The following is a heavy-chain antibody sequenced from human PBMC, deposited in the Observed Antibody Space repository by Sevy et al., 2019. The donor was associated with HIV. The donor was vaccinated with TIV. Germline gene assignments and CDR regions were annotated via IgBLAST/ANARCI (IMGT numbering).Heavy chain of an antibody. CDR2: IKKEGSEK. CDR1: GFTFSTYW. D-gene: IGHD2-2*01. CDR3: ARDCSSTSCLWGLDV. V-gene: IGHV3-7*03. J-gene: IGHJ6*02. Sequence: GGYLRLSCAASGFTFSTYWMSWVRQAPGKGLEWVANIKKEGSEKYYVDSVKGRFTISRDNAKSSLYLQMKSLRAEDTAVYYCARDCSSTSCLWGLDVWGQGTTVTVSS.